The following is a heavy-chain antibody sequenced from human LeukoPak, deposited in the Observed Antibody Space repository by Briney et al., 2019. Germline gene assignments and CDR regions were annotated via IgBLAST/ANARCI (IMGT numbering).Heavy chain of an antibody. V-gene: IGHV4-39*01. CDR1: GGSISSSTYY. CDR3: ARQFSSPKSAYYMDV. D-gene: IGHD6-13*01. Sequence: PSETLSLTCAVSGGSISSSTYYWAWIRQPPGKGLEWIGTIYYSGTTYYNPSLESRLTISVDTSKSQFPLKLSSVTAADTAVYYCARQFSSPKSAYYMDVWAKGTTVTVFS. CDR2: IYYSGTT. J-gene: IGHJ6*03.